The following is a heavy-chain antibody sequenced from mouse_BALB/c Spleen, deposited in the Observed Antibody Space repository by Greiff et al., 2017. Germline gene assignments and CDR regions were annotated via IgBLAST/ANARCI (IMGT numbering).Heavy chain of an antibody. CDR2: ISNLAYSI. D-gene: IGHD4-1*01. Sequence: EVQRVESGGGLVQPGGSRKLSCAASGFTFSDYGMAWVRQAPGKGPEWVAFISNLAYSIYYADTVTGRFTISRENAKNTLYLEMSSLRSEDTAMYYCARDGTGTSFAYWGQGTLVTVSA. CDR1: GFTFSDYG. J-gene: IGHJ3*01. CDR3: ARDGTGTSFAY. V-gene: IGHV5-15*02.